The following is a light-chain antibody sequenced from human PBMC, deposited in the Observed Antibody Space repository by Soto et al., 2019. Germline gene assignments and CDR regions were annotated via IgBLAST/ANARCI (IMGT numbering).Light chain of an antibody. CDR3: QQYGSSPT. V-gene: IGKV3-20*01. CDR2: GAS. J-gene: IGKJ4*01. Sequence: EIVLTQSPGTLSLSPGERATLSCRASQSVSSSYLAWYQQKPGQAPRLLIYGASSKATGLPDRFSGSGSGTDFPLTISRLEPEDFAVYYCQQYGSSPTFGGGTKVEIK. CDR1: QSVSSSY.